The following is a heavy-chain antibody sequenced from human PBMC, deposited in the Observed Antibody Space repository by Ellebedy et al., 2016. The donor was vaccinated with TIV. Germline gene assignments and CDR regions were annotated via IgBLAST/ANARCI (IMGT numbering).Heavy chain of an antibody. CDR1: GFTFSSYS. Sequence: GESLKISCAASGFTFSSYSMNWVRQAPGKGLEWVSSISSSSSYIYYADSVKGRFTISRDNAKNSLYLQMNSLRAEDTAVYYCASFRGYSSSWSPRYYGMDVWGQGTTVTVSS. CDR3: ASFRGYSSSWSPRYYGMDV. CDR2: ISSSSSYI. J-gene: IGHJ6*02. D-gene: IGHD6-13*01. V-gene: IGHV3-21*01.